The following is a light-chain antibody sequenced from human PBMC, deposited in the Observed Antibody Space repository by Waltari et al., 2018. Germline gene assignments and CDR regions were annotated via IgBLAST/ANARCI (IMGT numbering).Light chain of an antibody. CDR2: ESS. J-gene: IGKJ3*01. V-gene: IGKV3-11*01. Sequence: EIVLTQSPATLSLSPGERATLSCRASQSVSSYVAWYQQKPGQAPRLLIYESSNRATGIPASVSGSGSGTDFTLTISSLEPEDFAVYYCQQRSNWPSGTFGPGTKVDIK. CDR1: QSVSSY. CDR3: QQRSNWPSGT.